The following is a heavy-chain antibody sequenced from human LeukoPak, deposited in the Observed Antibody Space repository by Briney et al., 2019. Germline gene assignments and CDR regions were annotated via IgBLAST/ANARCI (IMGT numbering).Heavy chain of an antibody. J-gene: IGHJ4*02. CDR2: INHSGST. V-gene: IGHV4-39*07. CDR1: GGSISSGPYY. Sequence: SETLSLTCTVSGGSISSGPYYWIWIRQPPGKGLEWIGEINHSGSTNYNPSLKSRVTISVDTSKNQFSLKLSSVTAADTAVYYCARGSRRVVITPLDYWGQGTLVTVSS. D-gene: IGHD3-22*01. CDR3: ARGSRRVVITPLDY.